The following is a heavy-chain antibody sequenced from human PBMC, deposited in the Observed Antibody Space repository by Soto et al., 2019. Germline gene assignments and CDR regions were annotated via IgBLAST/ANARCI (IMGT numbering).Heavy chain of an antibody. Sequence: ASVKVSCKASGYTFTSYAMHWVRQAPGQRLEWMGWINAGNGNTKYSQKFQGRVTITRDTSASTAYMELRSLRSDDTAVYYCVRDRRGCIGGSRYYYYGMEGWGQGTTVTLSS. V-gene: IGHV1-3*01. J-gene: IGHJ6*02. CDR3: VRDRRGCIGGSRYYYYGMEG. CDR2: INAGNGNT. CDR1: GYTFTSYA. D-gene: IGHD2-15*01.